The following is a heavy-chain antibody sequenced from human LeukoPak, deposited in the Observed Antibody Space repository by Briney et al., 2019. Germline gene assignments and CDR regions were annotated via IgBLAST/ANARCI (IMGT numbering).Heavy chain of an antibody. CDR1: GGSFSGYY. D-gene: IGHD5-12*01. CDR2: INHSGST. V-gene: IGHV4-34*01. CDR3: ARRGLVATIML. Sequence: SETLSLTCAVYGGSFSGYYWSWIRQPPGKGLEWIGEINHSGSTNYNPSLKSRVTISVDTSKNQFSLKLSSVTAADTAVYYCARRGLVATIMLWGQGTLVTVSS. J-gene: IGHJ4*02.